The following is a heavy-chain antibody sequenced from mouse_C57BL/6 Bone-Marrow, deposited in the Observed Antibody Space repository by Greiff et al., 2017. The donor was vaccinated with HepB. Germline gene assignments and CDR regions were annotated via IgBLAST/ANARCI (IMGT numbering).Heavy chain of an antibody. D-gene: IGHD2-4*01. CDR3: ARGAIYYDYEDAMNY. CDR1: GFTFSSYA. J-gene: IGHJ4*01. CDR2: ISDGGSYT. V-gene: IGHV5-4*03. Sequence: EVKLMESGGGLVKPGGSLKLSCAASGFTFSSYAMSWVRQTPEKRLEWVATISDGGSYTYYPDNVKGRFTISRDNAKNNLYLQMSHLKSEDTAMYYCARGAIYYDYEDAMNYRGQGTSVTVSS.